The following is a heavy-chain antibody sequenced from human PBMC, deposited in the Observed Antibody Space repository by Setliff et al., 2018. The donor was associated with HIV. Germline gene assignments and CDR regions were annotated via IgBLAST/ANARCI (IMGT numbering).Heavy chain of an antibody. Sequence: ASVKVSCKASGYTFSTYYIHWMRQAPGQGLEWLAVINPGRGNTNYAQSFQGRVTVTRDTSTDTVYMELNSLRPEGTADYYCARGLRGVIKGRYYYMDVWGKGTTVTVSS. CDR2: INPGRGNT. CDR3: ARGLRGVIKGRYYYMDV. CDR1: GYTFSTYY. J-gene: IGHJ6*03. D-gene: IGHD3-10*01. V-gene: IGHV1-46*01.